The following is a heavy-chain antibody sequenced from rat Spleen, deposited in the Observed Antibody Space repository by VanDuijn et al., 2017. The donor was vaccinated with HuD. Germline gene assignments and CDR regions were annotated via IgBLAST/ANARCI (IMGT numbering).Heavy chain of an antibody. D-gene: IGHD1-1*01. CDR3: ARTGLQYYFDY. V-gene: IGHV5-7*01. Sequence: EVQLVESGGGLVQPGRSLKLSCAASGFTFSDYYMAWVRQAPTKGLEWVATISSDGRRNYYRDSVKGRFVISNNNDKNTGYLQMNNLRSEDTAMYYCARTGLQYYFDYWGQGVMVTVSS. CDR2: ISSDGRRN. CDR1: GFTFSDYY. J-gene: IGHJ2*01.